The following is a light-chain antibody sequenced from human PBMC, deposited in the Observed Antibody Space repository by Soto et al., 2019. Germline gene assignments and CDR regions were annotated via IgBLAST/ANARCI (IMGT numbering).Light chain of an antibody. CDR1: SSDVGYYNY. CDR2: EVR. Sequence: QSALTQPASVSGSPGQSITISCTGTSSDVGYYNYVSWYQQHPGTAPKVLIYEVRNRPSGASSRFSGSKSGNTAFLTISGLQPEDEADYYCSSYTRSSSVLFGGGTKLTVL. J-gene: IGLJ2*01. V-gene: IGLV2-14*01. CDR3: SSYTRSSSVL.